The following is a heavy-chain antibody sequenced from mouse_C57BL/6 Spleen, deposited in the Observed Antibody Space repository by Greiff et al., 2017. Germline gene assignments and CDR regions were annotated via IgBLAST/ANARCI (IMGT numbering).Heavy chain of an antibody. CDR2: IYPGSGST. CDR3: ARFGRWLRYFDV. Sequence: VQLQQPGAELVKPGASVKMSCKASGYTFTSYWITWVKQRPGQGLEWIGDIYPGSGSTNYNEKFKSKATLTVDTSSSTAYMQLSSLTSEDSAVYDCARFGRWLRYFDVWGTGTTVTVSS. CDR1: GYTFTSYW. J-gene: IGHJ1*03. V-gene: IGHV1-55*01. D-gene: IGHD2-3*01.